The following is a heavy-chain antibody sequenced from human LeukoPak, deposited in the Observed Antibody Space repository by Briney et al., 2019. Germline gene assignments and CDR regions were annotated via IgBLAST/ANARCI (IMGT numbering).Heavy chain of an antibody. CDR3: AKDRRDGYTADAFDI. CDR1: EFTFSSYA. V-gene: IGHV3-23*01. Sequence: GGSLRLSCAASEFTFSSYAMSWVRQAPGKGLEWDSAISGSGGSTFYADSVKGRFTISRDNSKNTLYLQMNSLRAEDTAVYYCAKDRRDGYTADAFDIWGQGTMVTVSS. J-gene: IGHJ3*02. D-gene: IGHD5-24*01. CDR2: ISGSGGST.